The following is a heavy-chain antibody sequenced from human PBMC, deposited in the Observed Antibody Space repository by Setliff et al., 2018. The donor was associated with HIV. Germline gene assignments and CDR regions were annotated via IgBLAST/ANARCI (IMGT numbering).Heavy chain of an antibody. J-gene: IGHJ4*02. CDR1: GDSVSNNNAA. Sequence: SQTLSLTCAISGDSVSNNNAAWNWIRQSPSRGLEWLGRTHYRSKWYHDYAASLKGRMNISSDTSRNQFSLQLNSVTPEDTAIYYCASSRTRYFDYLLFNYWGQGSLVTVSS. V-gene: IGHV6-1*01. CDR2: THYRSKWYH. D-gene: IGHD3-9*01. CDR3: ASSRTRYFDYLLFNY.